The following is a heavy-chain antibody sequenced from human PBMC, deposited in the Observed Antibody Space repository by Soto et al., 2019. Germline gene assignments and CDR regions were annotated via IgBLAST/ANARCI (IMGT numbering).Heavy chain of an antibody. CDR2: ISGSGGST. CDR3: AKNSGYDPYYYYGMDV. CDR1: GFTFSSYA. D-gene: IGHD5-12*01. Sequence: PVGSLRLSCAASGFTFSSYAMSWVRQAPGKGLEWVSAISGSGGSTYYADSVKGRFTISRDNSKNTLYLQMNSLRAEDTAVYYCAKNSGYDPYYYYGMDVWGQGTTVTVSS. V-gene: IGHV3-23*01. J-gene: IGHJ6*02.